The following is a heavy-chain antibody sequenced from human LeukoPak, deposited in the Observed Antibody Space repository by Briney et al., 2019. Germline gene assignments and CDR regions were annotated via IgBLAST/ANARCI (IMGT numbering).Heavy chain of an antibody. J-gene: IGHJ6*03. D-gene: IGHD3-10*01. CDR2: IRGDNGNT. Sequence: ASVKVSCKASGYTFTGYYMHWVRQAPGQGLEWVGWIRGDNGNTNYAQKFQGRVTVTRDTSISTAYMELSRLRSDDTAVYYCAREAYDSGNFRTDYYYMDVWGIGTTVTVSS. V-gene: IGHV1-2*02. CDR3: AREAYDSGNFRTDYYYMDV. CDR1: GYTFTGYY.